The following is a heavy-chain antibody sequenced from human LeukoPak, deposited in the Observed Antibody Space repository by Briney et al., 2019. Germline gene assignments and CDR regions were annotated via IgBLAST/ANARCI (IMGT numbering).Heavy chain of an antibody. D-gene: IGHD3-16*01. Sequence: PGGSLRLSCAASGFTFSIYAMSWVRQAPGKGLEWVSGISGSGGSTYYADSVKGRFTISRDNSKNTLHLQMNSLRAEDTAVYYCAKDLTLRLGELLLDGMDVWGQGTTVTVSS. V-gene: IGHV3-23*01. CDR1: GFTFSIYA. CDR3: AKDLTLRLGELLLDGMDV. CDR2: ISGSGGST. J-gene: IGHJ6*02.